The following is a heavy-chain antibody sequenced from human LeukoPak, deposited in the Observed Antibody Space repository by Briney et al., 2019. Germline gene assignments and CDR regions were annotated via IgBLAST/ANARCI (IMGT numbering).Heavy chain of an antibody. Sequence: GASVKVSCKASGGTFSSYAISWVRQAPGQGLEWMGRIIPILGIANYAQKFKGRVTITADKSTSTAYMELSSLRSEDTAVYYCARDPIPADSSSWYEPFDPWGQGTLVTVSS. CDR1: GGTFSSYA. J-gene: IGHJ5*02. V-gene: IGHV1-69*04. D-gene: IGHD6-13*01. CDR3: ARDPIPADSSSWYEPFDP. CDR2: IIPILGIA.